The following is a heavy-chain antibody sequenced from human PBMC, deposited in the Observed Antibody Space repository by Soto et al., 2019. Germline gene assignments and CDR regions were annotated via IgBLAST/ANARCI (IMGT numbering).Heavy chain of an antibody. D-gene: IGHD3-10*01. CDR1: GLTISGKKY. V-gene: IGHV3-53*01. J-gene: IGHJ3*01. CDR2: LYDVDGS. CDR3: ATWHERGHAFDV. Sequence: DVQLVESGGGLIQPGESLRLSCAAFGLTISGKKYVAWVRQAPGKGLEWVSALYDVDGSFYADSVTGRFTTSSDSSKTTVYLQMNDLRPYDTAVYDCATWHERGHAFDVWGQGTTVTISS.